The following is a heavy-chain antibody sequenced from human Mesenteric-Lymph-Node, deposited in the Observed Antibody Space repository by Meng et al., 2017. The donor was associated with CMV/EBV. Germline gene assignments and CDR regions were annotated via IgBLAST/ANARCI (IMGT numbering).Heavy chain of an antibody. Sequence: GGSLRLSCAASGFTVSSNYMSWVRQAPGKGLEWVSVIYSGGSTYYADSVKGRFTISRDNSKNTLYLQMNSLRAEDTAVYYCARDEYTSNWSVDVWGQGTTVTVSS. V-gene: IGHV3-53*01. D-gene: IGHD6-13*01. CDR1: GFTVSSNY. CDR2: IYSGGST. J-gene: IGHJ6*02. CDR3: ARDEYTSNWSVDV.